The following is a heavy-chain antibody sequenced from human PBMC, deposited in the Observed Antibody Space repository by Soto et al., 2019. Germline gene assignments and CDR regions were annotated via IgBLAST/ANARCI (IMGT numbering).Heavy chain of an antibody. D-gene: IGHD2-21*02. J-gene: IGHJ6*02. CDR1: AFSLSTGGVG. CDR3: IQSRCGGDCLQSYASYYYYGMDV. V-gene: IGHV2-5*02. CDR2: IYWDDDK. Sequence: QITLKESGPTLVKPTQTLTLTCTFSAFSLSTGGVGVGWIRQPPGKALEWLALIYWDDDKRYSPSLRIRLTITKDTSKNQVVLTMTNMDPVDTATYYCIQSRCGGDCLQSYASYYYYGMDVWGQGTTVTVSS.